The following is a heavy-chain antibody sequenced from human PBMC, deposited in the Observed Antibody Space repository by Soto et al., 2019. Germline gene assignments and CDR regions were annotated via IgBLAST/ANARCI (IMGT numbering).Heavy chain of an antibody. J-gene: IGHJ4*02. D-gene: IGHD3-16*01. CDR2: IIPIFGTA. CDR3: WVRSVYDYVFLDY. Sequence: SVKVSCKASGGTFSSYAISWVRQAPGQGLEWMGGIIPIFGTANYAQKFQGRVTITADKSTSTAYMELSSLRSEDTAVYYCWVRSVYDYVFLDYWGQGTLVTVSS. V-gene: IGHV1-69*06. CDR1: GGTFSSYA.